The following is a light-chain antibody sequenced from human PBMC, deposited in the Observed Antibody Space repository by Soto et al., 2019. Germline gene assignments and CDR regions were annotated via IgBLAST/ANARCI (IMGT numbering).Light chain of an antibody. Sequence: DIQMTQSPFTLSASVGDRVTITCRASQSISTWLAWFQQKPGKAPSLLIYRASRLESGVPSRFSGSGSGTEFTLTINSLQPDDFATYYCQQYNTHWTFGQGTKVEIK. CDR2: RAS. V-gene: IGKV1-5*03. J-gene: IGKJ1*01. CDR3: QQYNTHWT. CDR1: QSISTW.